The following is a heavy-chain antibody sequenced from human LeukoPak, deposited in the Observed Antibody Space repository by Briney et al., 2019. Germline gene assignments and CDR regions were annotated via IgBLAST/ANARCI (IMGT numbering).Heavy chain of an antibody. CDR3: ARTLWFGELEHFDY. V-gene: IGHV4-4*07. CDR1: GGSISSYY. D-gene: IGHD3-10*01. Sequence: PSETLSLTCTVSGGSISSYYWCWIRQPAGKGLEWIGRIYTSGSTNYNPSLKSRVTMSVDTSKNQFSLKLSSVTAADTAVYYCARTLWFGELEHFDYWGQGTLVTVSS. CDR2: IYTSGST. J-gene: IGHJ4*02.